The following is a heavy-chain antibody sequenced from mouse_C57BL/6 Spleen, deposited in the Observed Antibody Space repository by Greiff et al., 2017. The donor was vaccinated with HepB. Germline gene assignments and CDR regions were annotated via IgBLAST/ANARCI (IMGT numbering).Heavy chain of an antibody. Sequence: QVQLQQSGPELVKPGASVKISCKASGYAFSSSWMNWVKQRPGKGLEWIGRIYPGDGDTNYNGKFKGKATLTADKSSSTAYMQLSSLTSEDSAVYFCAREGIYYYGSKPYWYFDVWGTGTTVTVSS. D-gene: IGHD1-1*01. CDR3: AREGIYYYGSKPYWYFDV. J-gene: IGHJ1*03. V-gene: IGHV1-82*01. CDR2: IYPGDGDT. CDR1: GYAFSSSW.